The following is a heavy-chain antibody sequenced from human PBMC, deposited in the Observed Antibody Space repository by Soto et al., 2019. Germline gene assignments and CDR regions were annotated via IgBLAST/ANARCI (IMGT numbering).Heavy chain of an antibody. CDR3: ARVSGELRYYYYYYMDV. Sequence: GGSLRLSCAASGFTFSSYWMSWVRQAPGKGLEWVANIKQDGSEKYYVDSVKGRFTISRDNAKNSLYLQMNSLRAEDTAVYYCARVSGELRYYYYYYMDVWGKGTTVTVSS. CDR1: GFTFSSYW. V-gene: IGHV3-7*01. J-gene: IGHJ6*03. CDR2: IKQDGSEK. D-gene: IGHD1-26*01.